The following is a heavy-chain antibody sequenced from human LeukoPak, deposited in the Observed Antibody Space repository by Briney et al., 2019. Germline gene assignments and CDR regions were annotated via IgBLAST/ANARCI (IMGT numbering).Heavy chain of an antibody. CDR2: ISYDGSNK. CDR3: AKGDSGSFFDY. Sequence: GRSLRLSCAASGFTFSSYGMHWVRQAPGKGPEWVAVISYDGSNKYYADSVKGRFTISRDNSKNTLYLQMNSLRAEDTAVYYCAKGDSGSFFDYWGQGTLVTVSS. J-gene: IGHJ4*02. D-gene: IGHD1-26*01. V-gene: IGHV3-30*18. CDR1: GFTFSSYG.